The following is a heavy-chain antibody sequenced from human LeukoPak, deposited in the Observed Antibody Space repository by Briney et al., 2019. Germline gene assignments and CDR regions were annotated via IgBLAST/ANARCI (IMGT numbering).Heavy chain of an antibody. Sequence: PGRSLRLSCAASGFTFSSYAMHWVRQAPGKGLEWVAVISYDGSNKYYADSVKGRFTISRDNSKNTLYLQMNSLRAEDTAVYYCAKDHVLRYFDYGMDVWGQGTTVTVSS. CDR2: ISYDGSNK. CDR3: AKDHVLRYFDYGMDV. J-gene: IGHJ6*02. D-gene: IGHD3-9*01. V-gene: IGHV3-30*01. CDR1: GFTFSSYA.